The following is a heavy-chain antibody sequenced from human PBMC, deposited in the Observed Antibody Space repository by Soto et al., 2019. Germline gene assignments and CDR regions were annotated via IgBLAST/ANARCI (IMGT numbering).Heavy chain of an antibody. J-gene: IGHJ4*02. CDR3: ARIICSGGSCYLEY. CDR2: IYYSGST. Sequence: QVQLQESGPGLVKPSQTLSLTCTVSGGSISSGGYYWSWIRQHPGKGLEWIGYIYYSGSTYYNPSLKCRVTIPVDTSKNQFSLKLSSVTAADTAVYYCARIICSGGSCYLEYWGQGTLVTVSS. V-gene: IGHV4-31*03. CDR1: GGSISSGGYY. D-gene: IGHD2-15*01.